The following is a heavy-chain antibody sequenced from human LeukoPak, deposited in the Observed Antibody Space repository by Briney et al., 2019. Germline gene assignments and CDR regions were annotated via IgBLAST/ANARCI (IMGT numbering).Heavy chain of an antibody. CDR3: TTDAQRGYSGYDLYYFDY. CDR2: IKSKTDGGTT. Sequence: GGSLRLSCAASGFTFTRYAMSWVRQAPGKGLEWVGRIKSKTDGGTTDYAAPVKGRFTISRDDSKNTLYLQMNSLKTEDTAVYYCTTDAQRGYSGYDLYYFDYWGQGTLVTVSS. CDR1: GFTFTRYA. V-gene: IGHV3-15*01. J-gene: IGHJ4*02. D-gene: IGHD5-12*01.